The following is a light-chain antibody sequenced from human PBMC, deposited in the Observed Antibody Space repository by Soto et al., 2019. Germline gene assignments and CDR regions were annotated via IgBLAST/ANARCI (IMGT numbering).Light chain of an antibody. J-gene: IGKJ1*01. CDR3: QQYHNYPRT. CDR1: QSIVGW. V-gene: IGKV1-5*01. Sequence: DIQMTQSPSTLSASVGDRVTITFRASQSIVGWLAWYQQKPGKAPKLLIYDASSLESGVPSRFSGRRSGTEFTLTISNLQPDDFATYFCQQYHNYPRTSGQGTKVDIK. CDR2: DAS.